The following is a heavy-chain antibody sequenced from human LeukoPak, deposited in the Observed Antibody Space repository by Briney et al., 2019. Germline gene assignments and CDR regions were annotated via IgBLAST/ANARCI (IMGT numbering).Heavy chain of an antibody. J-gene: IGHJ4*02. CDR1: GFTFSSAW. V-gene: IGHV3-7*01. Sequence: GGSLRLSCAASGFTFSSAWMTWVRQAPGKGPEWVANINPVGSATYYVASVKGRFTISRDNAKNSLYLQMNSLRADDTAVYYCTRDFGWQQLDYWGQGALVTVSS. CDR3: TRDFGWQQLDY. D-gene: IGHD5-24*01. CDR2: INPVGSAT.